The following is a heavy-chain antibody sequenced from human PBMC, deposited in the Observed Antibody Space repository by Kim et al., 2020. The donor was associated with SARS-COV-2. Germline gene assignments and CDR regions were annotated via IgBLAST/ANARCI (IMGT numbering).Heavy chain of an antibody. J-gene: IGHJ4*02. V-gene: IGHV3-23*01. CDR1: GFMFSSYA. Sequence: GGSLRLSCAASGFMFSSYAMSWVRQAPGRGLEWVSSIRHTGATTFYADSVKGRFTISRDNSKNMLYLQMNSLRAEDTALYYCTKEGSSYDYEFFYSWGQG. CDR3: TKEGSSYDYEFFYS. D-gene: IGHD3-22*01. CDR2: IRHTGATT.